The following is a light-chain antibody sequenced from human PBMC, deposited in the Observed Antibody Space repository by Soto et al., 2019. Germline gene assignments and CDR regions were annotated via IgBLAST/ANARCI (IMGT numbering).Light chain of an antibody. CDR1: XXHSSYA. V-gene: IGLV4-69*01. Sequence: QLVLTQSPSASASLGXSVKLTCTLXXXHSSYAIAWHQQQPEKGPRYLMKLNSDGSHSKGDGIPDRFSGSSSGAERYLIISSLQSEDEADYYCQTWGTGIHVFGTGTKLTVL. CDR2: LNSDGSH. CDR3: QTWGTGIHV. J-gene: IGLJ1*01.